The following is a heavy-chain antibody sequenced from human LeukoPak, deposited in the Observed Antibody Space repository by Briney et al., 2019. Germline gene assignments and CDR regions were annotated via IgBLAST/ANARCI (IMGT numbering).Heavy chain of an antibody. V-gene: IGHV3-30*02. D-gene: IGHD2-8*01. Sequence: GGSLRLSCAASGFTFNAYDMHWVRQTPGKGLEWVALIRYDETRESYADSVKGRFTISRDNSKNTLYLQMSSLRVEDTAVYYCAKVFCAYGVCPMDVWGKGTTVTVSS. J-gene: IGHJ6*01. CDR1: GFTFNAYD. CDR3: AKVFCAYGVCPMDV. CDR2: IRYDETRE.